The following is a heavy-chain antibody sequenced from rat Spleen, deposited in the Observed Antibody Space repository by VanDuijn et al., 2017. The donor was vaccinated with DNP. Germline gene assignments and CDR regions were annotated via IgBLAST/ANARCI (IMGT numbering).Heavy chain of an antibody. CDR1: GFTFSNYG. J-gene: IGHJ1*01. CDR2: ITSGGSNT. CDR3: ARLTTPFYWYFDF. V-gene: IGHV5S13*01. Sequence: EVQLVESGGGLVQPGRSLKLSCAASGFTFSNYGMAWVRQAPKKGLEWVATITSGGSNTYYRDSVKGRFTISRDNARTTLYLKMDSLRSEDTATYYCARLTTPFYWYFDFWGPGTMVTVSS. D-gene: IGHD1-10*01.